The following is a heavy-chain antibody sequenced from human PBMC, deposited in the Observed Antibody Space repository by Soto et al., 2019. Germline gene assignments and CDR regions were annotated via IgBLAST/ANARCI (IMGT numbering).Heavy chain of an antibody. CDR3: ARRAFDGTAMVPYNYYYYYMDV. Sequence: GESLKISCKGSGYSFTSYWIGWVRQMPGKGLEWMGIIYPGDSDTRYSPSFQGQVTISADKSISTAYLQWSSLKASDTAMYYCARRAFDGTAMVPYNYYYYYMDVWGKGTTVTVSS. CDR1: GYSFTSYW. CDR2: IYPGDSDT. V-gene: IGHV5-51*01. J-gene: IGHJ6*03. D-gene: IGHD5-18*01.